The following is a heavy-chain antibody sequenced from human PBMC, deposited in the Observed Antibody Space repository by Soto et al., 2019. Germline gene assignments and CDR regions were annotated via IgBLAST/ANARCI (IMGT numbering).Heavy chain of an antibody. CDR2: IYYSGST. D-gene: IGHD4-17*01. J-gene: IGHJ6*02. CDR3: ARADYGDLGSDYYYYGMDV. CDR1: GGSISSSSYY. Sequence: SETLSLTCTVSGGSISSSSYYWGWIRQPPGKGLEWIGSIYYSGSTYYNPSLKSRVTMSVDTSKNQFSLKLSSVTAADTAVYYCARADYGDLGSDYYYYGMDVWGQGTTVTVSS. V-gene: IGHV4-39*07.